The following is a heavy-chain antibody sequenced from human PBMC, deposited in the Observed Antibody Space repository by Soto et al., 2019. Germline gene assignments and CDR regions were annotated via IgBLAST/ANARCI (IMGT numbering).Heavy chain of an antibody. D-gene: IGHD6-13*01. CDR1: GFTFSTHA. CDR3: ARDQTGITTAGGGRIDR. J-gene: IGHJ5*02. CDR2: VSFDGSNK. Sequence: QVQLVESGGGVVQPGRSLRLSCAASGFTFSTHAMHWVRQAPGKGLECVAIVSFDGSNKYYADSVKGRFTISRDNSKNXXXLXMSGLTPEDTAFYYCARDQTGITTAGGGRIDRWGQGTLVTVSS. V-gene: IGHV3-30-3*01.